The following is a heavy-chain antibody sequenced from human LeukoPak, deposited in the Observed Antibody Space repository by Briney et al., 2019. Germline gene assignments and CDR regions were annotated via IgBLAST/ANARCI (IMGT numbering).Heavy chain of an antibody. CDR1: GGSISIYY. V-gene: IGHV4-59*01. Sequence: SEPLSLTCTVSGGSISIYYWSWIRQPPGKGLEWIGYVYNSGSTDYNPSLKSRVTISADTSKNQFSLKLSSVIAADTAVYYCVRDRELNYWGQGILVTVSS. J-gene: IGHJ4*02. CDR3: VRDRELNY. CDR2: VYNSGST. D-gene: IGHD5-24*01.